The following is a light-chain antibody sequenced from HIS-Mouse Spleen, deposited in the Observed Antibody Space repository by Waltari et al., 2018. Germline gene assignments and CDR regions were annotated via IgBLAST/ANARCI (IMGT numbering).Light chain of an antibody. J-gene: IGKJ5*01. CDR2: DAS. Sequence: EIVLTQSPATLSLSPGERATLSCGASQSVSSSYLAWYQQKPGLAPRLLIYDASSRATGIPDRVSGSGSGTDFTLTISRLEPEDFAVYYCQQYGSSPITFGQGTRLEIK. CDR3: QQYGSSPIT. V-gene: IGKV3D-20*01. CDR1: QSVSSSY.